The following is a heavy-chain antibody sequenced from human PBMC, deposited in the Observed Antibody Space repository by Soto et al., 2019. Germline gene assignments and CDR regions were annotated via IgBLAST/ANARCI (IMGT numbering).Heavy chain of an antibody. J-gene: IGHJ5*02. CDR1: GYTFIRNH. CDR2: INPSGGST. Sequence: QVQLVQSGAEVKKPGASVKVSCKASGYTFIRNHMHWVRQAPGQGLEWMGIINPSGGSTDYAQKVQGRVTMTVDTSTTTVYMELNSLRSEDTAVYYCAREGSSWYDNWGQGTLVTVSS. V-gene: IGHV1-46*04. D-gene: IGHD6-13*01. CDR3: AREGSSWYDN.